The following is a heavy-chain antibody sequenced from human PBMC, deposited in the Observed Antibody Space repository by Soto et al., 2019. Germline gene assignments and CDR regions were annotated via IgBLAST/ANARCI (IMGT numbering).Heavy chain of an antibody. D-gene: IGHD6-19*01. CDR1: GFTFSSYA. CDR3: ERRSSGWYFDH. CDR2: ISGSGGST. V-gene: IGHV3-23*01. Sequence: EVQLLESGGGLVQPGGSLRLSCAASGFTFSSYAMNWVRQAPGKGLEWVSVISGSGGSTYYADSVKGRFTISRDNSKNTLYLQMNSLRAEDTAVYYCERRSSGWYFDHWGQGTLVTVSS. J-gene: IGHJ4*02.